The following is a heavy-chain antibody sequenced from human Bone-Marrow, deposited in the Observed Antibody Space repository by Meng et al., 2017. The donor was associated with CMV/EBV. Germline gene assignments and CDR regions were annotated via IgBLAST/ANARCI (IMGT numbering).Heavy chain of an antibody. CDR1: GFTFSIFA. J-gene: IGHJ6*02. CDR2: ISYDGSDK. V-gene: IGHV3-30-3*01. Sequence: GESLKISCAASGFTFSIFAMHWVRQAPGKGLEWVAVISYDGSDKNYADSEKGRFTISSDNFKNTLYLQMNSLRPEDTAVYYCARPRWVWYYYYGLDVWGQGPTVTVPS. CDR3: ARPRWVWYYYYGLDV. D-gene: IGHD3-16*01.